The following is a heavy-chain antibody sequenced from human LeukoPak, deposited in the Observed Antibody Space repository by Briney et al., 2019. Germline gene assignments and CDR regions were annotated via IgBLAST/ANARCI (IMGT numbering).Heavy chain of an antibody. Sequence: KPSETLSLTCTVSGVSISSYYWSWIRQPPGKGLEWIGYIHYSGSTNYNPSLQRRVTISVDTSKNQVSLKLNSVTAADTAVYYCARAGTTGSWFDPWGQGTLVTVSS. CDR2: IHYSGST. CDR1: GVSISSYY. D-gene: IGHD3-10*01. J-gene: IGHJ5*02. V-gene: IGHV4-59*01. CDR3: ARAGTTGSWFDP.